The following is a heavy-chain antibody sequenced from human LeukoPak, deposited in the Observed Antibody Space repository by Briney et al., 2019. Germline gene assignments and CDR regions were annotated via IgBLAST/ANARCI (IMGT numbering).Heavy chain of an antibody. Sequence: PGGSLRLSCAASGFTFASYAMNWVRQAPGRGLEEVAVMSGSGRYINYADSVKGRFAISRDNSKNTVYLQMNSLRAEDTALYYCARDKGIAAANFDYWGQGTLVTVSS. CDR2: MSGSGRYI. V-gene: IGHV3-23*01. J-gene: IGHJ4*02. CDR3: ARDKGIAAANFDY. D-gene: IGHD6-13*01. CDR1: GFTFASYA.